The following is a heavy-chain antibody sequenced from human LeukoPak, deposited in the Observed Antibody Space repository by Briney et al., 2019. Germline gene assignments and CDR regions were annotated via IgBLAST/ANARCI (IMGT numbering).Heavy chain of an antibody. V-gene: IGHV3-48*01. CDR1: GFTFSSYS. Sequence: GGSLRLSCAASGFTFSSYSMNWVRQAPGKGLEWVSYISSSSTIYYADSVKGRFTISRGNAKNSLYLQMNSLRAEDTAVYYCARDIVLLDYWGQGTLVTVSS. CDR3: ARDIVLLDY. D-gene: IGHD3-10*01. CDR2: ISSSSTI. J-gene: IGHJ4*02.